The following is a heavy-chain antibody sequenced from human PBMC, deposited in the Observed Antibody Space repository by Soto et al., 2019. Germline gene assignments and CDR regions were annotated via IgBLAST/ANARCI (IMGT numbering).Heavy chain of an antibody. CDR3: AHKIVVVAAATTRPFTS. J-gene: IGHJ5*02. Sequence: SGPTLVNPTQTLTLTCTFSGFSLSTSGVGVGWIRQPPGKALEWLALIYWNDDKRYSPSLKSRLTITKDTSKNQVVLTMTNMDPVDTATYYCAHKIVVVAAATTRPFTSWGQGTLVTVYS. CDR2: IYWNDDK. D-gene: IGHD2-15*01. CDR1: GFSLSTSGVG. V-gene: IGHV2-5*01.